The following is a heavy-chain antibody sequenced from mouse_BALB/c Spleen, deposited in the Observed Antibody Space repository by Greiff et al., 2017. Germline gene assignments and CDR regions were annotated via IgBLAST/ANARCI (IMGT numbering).Heavy chain of an antibody. J-gene: IGHJ1*01. CDR1: GFNIKDTY. Sequence: VTLKVSGAELVKPGASVKLSCTASGFNIKDTYMHWVKQRPEQGLEWIGRIDPANGNTKYDPKFQGKATITADTSSNTAYLQLSSLTSEDTAVYYCARDDGYYFDVWGAGTTVTVSS. CDR3: ARDDGYYFDV. CDR2: IDPANGNT. V-gene: IGHV14-3*02. D-gene: IGHD2-3*01.